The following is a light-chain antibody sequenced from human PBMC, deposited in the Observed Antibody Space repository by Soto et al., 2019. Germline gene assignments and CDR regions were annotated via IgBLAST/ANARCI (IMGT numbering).Light chain of an antibody. J-gene: IGKJ4*01. CDR2: DAS. V-gene: IGKV3-11*01. CDR1: QSVSSY. Sequence: EIVLTQSPATLSLSPGERATLSCRASQSVSSYLAWYQQKPGQAPRLLIYDASNRATGIPARFSGSGSGTEFSLNISSLETEDFAVYYCQQRKNWPPITFGGGTKVEIK. CDR3: QQRKNWPPIT.